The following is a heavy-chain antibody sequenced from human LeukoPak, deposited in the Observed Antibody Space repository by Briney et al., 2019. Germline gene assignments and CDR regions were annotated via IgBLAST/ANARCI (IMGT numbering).Heavy chain of an antibody. CDR1: GGSISSFF. CDR3: ARGNYYDSSGYYSRVGFFDY. D-gene: IGHD3-22*01. CDR2: IYDSGST. V-gene: IGHV4-59*01. J-gene: IGHJ4*02. Sequence: PSETLSLTCTVSGGSISSFFWSWIRQPPGKGLEWIGYIYDSGSTNYNPSLKSRVTISVDTSKNQFSLKLSSVTAADTAVYYCARGNYYDSSGYYSRVGFFDYWGQGTLVTVSS.